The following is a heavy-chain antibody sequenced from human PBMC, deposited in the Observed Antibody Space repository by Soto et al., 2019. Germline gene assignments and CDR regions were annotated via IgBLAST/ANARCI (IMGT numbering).Heavy chain of an antibody. CDR1: GFTFSTYG. D-gene: IGHD1-26*01. CDR3: AKGVKVGATLDWFDP. V-gene: IGHV3-30*18. CDR2: ISYDGSNK. Sequence: QVQLVESGGGVVQPGRSLGLSCAASGFTFSTYGMYWVRQAPGKGLEWVAVISYDGSNKYYADSVKGRFTISRDNSKNTLYLQMNSLRAEDTAVYYCAKGVKVGATLDWFDPWGQGTQVTISS. J-gene: IGHJ5*02.